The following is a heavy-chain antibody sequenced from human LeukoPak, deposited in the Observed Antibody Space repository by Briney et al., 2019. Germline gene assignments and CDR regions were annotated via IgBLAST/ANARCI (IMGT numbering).Heavy chain of an antibody. J-gene: IGHJ4*02. CDR1: GYSFTTYW. CDR2: IYPGDSDT. V-gene: IGHV5-51*01. D-gene: IGHD2-2*01. Sequence: GESLKISCKGSGYSFTTYWIGWVRQMPGKGLEWMGIIYPGDSDTRYSPSFQGQVTISADRSITTPYLQWSSLKASDTAIYYCARRSCSSTSCHLDYWGQGALVTVSS. CDR3: ARRSCSSTSCHLDY.